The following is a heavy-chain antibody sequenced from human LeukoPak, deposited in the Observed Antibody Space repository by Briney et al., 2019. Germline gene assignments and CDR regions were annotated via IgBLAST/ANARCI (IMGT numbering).Heavy chain of an antibody. CDR2: IYYSGST. CDR1: GGSISSYY. J-gene: IGHJ5*02. CDR3: ARRRSSRYNYPNWFDP. V-gene: IGHV4-59*12. D-gene: IGHD6-13*01. Sequence: SETLSLTCTVSGGSISSYYWSWIRQPPGKGLEWIGYIYYSGSTNYNPSLKSRVTISVDTSKNQFSLKLSSVTAADTAVYYCARRRSSRYNYPNWFDPWGQGTLVTVSS.